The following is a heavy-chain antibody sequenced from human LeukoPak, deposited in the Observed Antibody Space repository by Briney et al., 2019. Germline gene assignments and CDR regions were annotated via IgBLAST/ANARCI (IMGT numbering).Heavy chain of an antibody. CDR2: IWSDVINK. CDR1: GFSFSDYA. J-gene: IGHJ6*02. V-gene: IGHV3-33*01. Sequence: PGGSLRLSCTASGFSFSDYAMHWVRQAPGKGLEWVAVIWSDVINKYYADSVKGRFTISRDNSKRTLSLQMSSLRAEDTAVYYCARDKGDYEFVWGNYRSYHDYGLDVWGQGTTVTVSS. D-gene: IGHD3-16*02. CDR3: ARDKGDYEFVWGNYRSYHDYGLDV.